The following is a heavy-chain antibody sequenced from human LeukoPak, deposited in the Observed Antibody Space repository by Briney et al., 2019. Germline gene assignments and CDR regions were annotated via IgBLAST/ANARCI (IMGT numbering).Heavy chain of an antibody. Sequence: GASVKVSCKASGYTFTSYGISWVRQAPGQGLEWMGWISAYNGNTNYAQKFQGRVTMTRDTSISTAYMELNRLRSDDTAVYYCARVMNREGTNYWGQGTLVTVSS. V-gene: IGHV1-18*01. J-gene: IGHJ4*02. D-gene: IGHD1/OR15-1a*01. CDR1: GYTFTSYG. CDR2: ISAYNGNT. CDR3: ARVMNREGTNY.